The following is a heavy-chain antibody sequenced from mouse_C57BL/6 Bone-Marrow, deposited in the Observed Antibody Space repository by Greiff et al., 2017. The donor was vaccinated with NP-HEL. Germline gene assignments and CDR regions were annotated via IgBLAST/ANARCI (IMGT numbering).Heavy chain of an antibody. CDR1: GYTFTSYW. D-gene: IGHD2-4*01. V-gene: IGHV1-52*01. CDR3: ARKGYYYDWVHWYFDV. Sequence: QVQLQQSGAELVRPGSSVKLSCKASGYTFTSYWMHWVKQRPIQGLEWIGNIDPSDSEPHYNQKFKDKATLTVDKSSSTAYMQLSSLTSEDSAVYYCARKGYYYDWVHWYFDVWGTGTTVTVSS. J-gene: IGHJ1*03. CDR2: IDPSDSEP.